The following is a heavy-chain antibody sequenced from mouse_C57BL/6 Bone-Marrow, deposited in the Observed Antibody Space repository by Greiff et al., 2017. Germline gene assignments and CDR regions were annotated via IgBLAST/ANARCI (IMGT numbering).Heavy chain of an antibody. CDR3: ARIDNYGSSYGFAY. J-gene: IGHJ3*01. V-gene: IGHV8-8*01. CDR1: GFSLSTFGMG. D-gene: IGHD1-1*01. CDR2: IWWDDDK. Sequence: QVTLKVCGPGLLQPSQTLSLTCSFSGFSLSTFGMGVGWIRQPSGKGLEWLAHIWWDDDKYYNPALKSRLTISKDTSKNQVFLKIANVDTADTATYYCARIDNYGSSYGFAYWGQGTLVTVSA.